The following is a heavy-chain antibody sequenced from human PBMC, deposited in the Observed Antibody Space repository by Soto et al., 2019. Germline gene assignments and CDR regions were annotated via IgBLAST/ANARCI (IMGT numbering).Heavy chain of an antibody. Sequence: GGSLRLSCSASGFTFSSYSMNWVRQAPGKGLEWVSSISSSSSYIYYADSVKGRFTISRDNAKNSLYLQMNSLRAEDTAVYYCARAPYYYDSRGYWAYWGQGTLVTVSS. J-gene: IGHJ4*02. CDR3: ARAPYYYDSRGYWAY. V-gene: IGHV3-21*01. D-gene: IGHD3-22*01. CDR1: GFTFSSYS. CDR2: ISSSSSYI.